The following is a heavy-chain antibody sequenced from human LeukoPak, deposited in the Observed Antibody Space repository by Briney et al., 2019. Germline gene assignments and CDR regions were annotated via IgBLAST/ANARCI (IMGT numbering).Heavy chain of an antibody. D-gene: IGHD6-13*01. V-gene: IGHV3-23*01. CDR2: ISGSGGST. J-gene: IGHJ4*02. CDR3: AKLGSNQQLVPDY. Sequence: PGGSLRLSCAASGFTFRSYAMSWLRQAPGKGLEWVSAISGSGGSTYYADSVKGRFTISRDNSKNTPYLQMNSLRAEDTAVYYCAKLGSNQQLVPDYWGQGTLVTVSS. CDR1: GFTFRSYA.